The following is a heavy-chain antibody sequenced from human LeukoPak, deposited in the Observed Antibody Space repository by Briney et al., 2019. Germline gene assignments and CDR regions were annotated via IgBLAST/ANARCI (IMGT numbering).Heavy chain of an antibody. CDR3: ARASGSFDY. Sequence: GGSLRLSCAASGFTFSNYGLHWVRQAPGKGLEWVAVIWPDRSNKYYAGSVKGRFTISRDDSKNTLYLQMNSLRAEDSAVYYCARASGSFDYWGQGTLVTVSS. CDR1: GFTFSNYG. V-gene: IGHV3-33*01. D-gene: IGHD1-26*01. J-gene: IGHJ4*02. CDR2: IWPDRSNK.